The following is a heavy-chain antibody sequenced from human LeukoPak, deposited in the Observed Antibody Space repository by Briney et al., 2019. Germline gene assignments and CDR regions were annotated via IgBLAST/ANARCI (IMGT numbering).Heavy chain of an antibody. J-gene: IGHJ6*03. CDR1: GFTFSDYY. Sequence: GGSLRLSCAASGFTFSDYYMNWIRQAPGKGLEWISYTSSSGRTIFYADSVKGRFTISRDNAKNSLYLQMNSLRAEDTALYYCAREVEGNNWNYVVIYYYYYYMDVWGKGTTVTVSS. D-gene: IGHD1-7*01. CDR3: AREVEGNNWNYVVIYYYYYYMDV. V-gene: IGHV3-11*01. CDR2: TSSSGRTI.